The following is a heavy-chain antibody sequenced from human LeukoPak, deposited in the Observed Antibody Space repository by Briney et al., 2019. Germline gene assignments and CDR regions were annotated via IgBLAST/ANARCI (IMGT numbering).Heavy chain of an antibody. Sequence: GESLKISCKGSGYSFTSYWIGWARQMPGKGLEWMGIIYPGDSDTRYSPSFQGQVTISADKSISTAYLQWSSLKASDTAMYYCARHPYCSGGSCYSNDAFDIWGQGTMVTVSS. CDR2: IYPGDSDT. J-gene: IGHJ3*02. CDR1: GYSFTSYW. D-gene: IGHD2-15*01. CDR3: ARHPYCSGGSCYSNDAFDI. V-gene: IGHV5-51*01.